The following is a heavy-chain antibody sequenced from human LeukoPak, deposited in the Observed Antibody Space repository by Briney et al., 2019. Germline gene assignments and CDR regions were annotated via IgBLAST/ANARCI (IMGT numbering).Heavy chain of an antibody. D-gene: IGHD3-16*01. J-gene: IGHJ5*02. CDR2: IGGRGGST. CDR1: GFTFSSYW. V-gene: IGHV3-23*01. Sequence: GGSLRLSCAASGFTFSSYWMHWVRQAPGKGLEWVSAIGGRGGSTYYADFLEGRFTIARDNSKDMVYLQMNSLKVEDMAIYYCGKEGGAWGQGTKVTVSS. CDR3: GKEGGA.